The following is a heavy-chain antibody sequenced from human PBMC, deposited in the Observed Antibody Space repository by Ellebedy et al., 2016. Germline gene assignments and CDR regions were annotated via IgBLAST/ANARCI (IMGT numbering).Heavy chain of an antibody. Sequence: SVKVSXKASSYTFTSYGISWVRQAPGQGLEWMGGIIPIFGTANYAQKFQGRVTITADKSTSTAYMELSSLRSEDTAVYYCARDRDTMVRGVIPNEDYWGQGTLVTVSS. D-gene: IGHD3-10*01. J-gene: IGHJ4*02. CDR2: IIPIFGTA. V-gene: IGHV1-69*06. CDR3: ARDRDTMVRGVIPNEDY. CDR1: SYTFTSYG.